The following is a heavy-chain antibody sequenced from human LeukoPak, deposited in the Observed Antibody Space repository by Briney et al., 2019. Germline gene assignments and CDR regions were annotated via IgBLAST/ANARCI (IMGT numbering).Heavy chain of an antibody. CDR3: VSFYETY. CDR2: IKSDGSDT. CDR1: GFTFGDTW. J-gene: IGHJ4*02. Sequence: GGSLRLSCAASGFTFGDTWMNWVRQVPGQGLVWVSRIKSDGSDTSYADSVKGRFTISKDNAKNTVYLQMNSLRAEDTAVYYCVSFYETYWGRGTLVTVSS. V-gene: IGHV3-74*01. D-gene: IGHD2/OR15-2a*01.